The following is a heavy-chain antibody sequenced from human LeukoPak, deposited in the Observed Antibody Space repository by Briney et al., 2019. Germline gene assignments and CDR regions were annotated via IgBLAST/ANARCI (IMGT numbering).Heavy chain of an antibody. J-gene: IGHJ3*02. CDR2: IYYSGST. CDR3: ARRGVTYYYDSSGYSNAFDI. D-gene: IGHD3-22*01. CDR1: GGSFSGYY. Sequence: SETLSLTCAVYGGSFSGYYWSWIRQPPGKGLEWIGYIYYSGSTNYNPSLKSRVTISVDTSKNQFSLKLSSVTAADTAVYYCARRGVTYYYDSSGYSNAFDIWGQGTMVTVSS. V-gene: IGHV4-59*08.